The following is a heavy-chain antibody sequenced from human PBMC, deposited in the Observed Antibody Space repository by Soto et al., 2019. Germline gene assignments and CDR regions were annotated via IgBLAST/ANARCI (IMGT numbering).Heavy chain of an antibody. CDR2: INHSGST. Sequence: SETLSLTCAVYGGSFSGYYWSWIRQPPGKWLEWIGEINHSGSTNYNPSLKSRVTISVDTSKNQFSLKLSSVTAADTAVYYCARGLEYCSSTSCYYYGMDVWGQGXTVTVYS. CDR1: GGSFSGYY. J-gene: IGHJ6*02. D-gene: IGHD2-2*01. V-gene: IGHV4-34*01. CDR3: ARGLEYCSSTSCYYYGMDV.